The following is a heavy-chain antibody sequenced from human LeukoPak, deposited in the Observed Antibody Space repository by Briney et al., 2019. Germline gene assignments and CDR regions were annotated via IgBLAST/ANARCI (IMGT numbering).Heavy chain of an antibody. V-gene: IGHV3-33*01. J-gene: IGHJ5*02. Sequence: GRSLRLSCAASGFTFSNYGMHWVRQVPGKGLEWVAAIWFDGIRKYYADSVKGRFTISRDNSKNTLYLQMDSLGAEDTAVYYCARAYSNILMSLFDPWGQGTLVTVSS. D-gene: IGHD4-11*01. CDR1: GFTFSNYG. CDR3: ARAYSNILMSLFDP. CDR2: IWFDGIRK.